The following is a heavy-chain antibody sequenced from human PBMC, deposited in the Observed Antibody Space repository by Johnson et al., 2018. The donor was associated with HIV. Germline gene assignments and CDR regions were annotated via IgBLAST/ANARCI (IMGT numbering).Heavy chain of an antibody. CDR1: GFTFSSYA. CDR2: ISYDGSNK. J-gene: IGHJ3*02. Sequence: QVQLVESGGGVVQPGRSLRLSCAASGFTFSSYAMHWVRQAPGTGLAWVAVISYDGSNKYYADSVTGRFTISRDNSKNTLYLQMNSLRAEDTAVYYCARERRWWELPRGAFDIWGQGTMVTVSS. D-gene: IGHD2-15*01. V-gene: IGHV3-30*04. CDR3: ARERRWWELPRGAFDI.